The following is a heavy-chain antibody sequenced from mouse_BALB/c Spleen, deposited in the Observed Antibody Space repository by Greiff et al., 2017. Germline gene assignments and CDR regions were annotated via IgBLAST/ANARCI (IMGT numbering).Heavy chain of an antibody. D-gene: IGHD2-4*01. J-gene: IGHJ4*01. V-gene: IGHV1-15*01. CDR3: TRYYDYDYYAMDY. Sequence: VQLQQSGAELVRPGASVTLSCKASGYTFTDYEMHWVKQTPVHGLEWIGAIDPETGGTAYNQKFKGKATLTADKSSSTAYKELRSLTSEDSAVYYCTRYYDYDYYAMDYWGQGTSVTVSS. CDR2: IDPETGGT. CDR1: GYTFTDYE.